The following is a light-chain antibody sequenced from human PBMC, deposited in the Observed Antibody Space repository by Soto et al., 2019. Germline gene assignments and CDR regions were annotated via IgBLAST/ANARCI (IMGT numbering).Light chain of an antibody. CDR2: GAS. V-gene: IGKV3-20*01. Sequence: EVVLTQSPGTLSLSPGERVTLSCRASQSVASSYLAWYQQKPGRAPRLLFYGASSRATGIPDRFSGRGFGTDFTLTISRLEPEDFAVYYCQHSGDFRWTFGLGTKVEVK. J-gene: IGKJ1*01. CDR1: QSVASSY. CDR3: QHSGDFRWT.